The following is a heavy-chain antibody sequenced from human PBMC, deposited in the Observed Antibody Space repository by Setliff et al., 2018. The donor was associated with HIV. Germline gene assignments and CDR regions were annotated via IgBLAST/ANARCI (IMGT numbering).Heavy chain of an antibody. CDR1: GGPMRSSSYY. CDR3: ARRLAIGHWYFDI. CDR2: IYYTGST. J-gene: IGHJ2*01. Sequence: PSETLSLTCSVSGGPMRSSSYYWGWIRQPPGKGLEWIGSIYYTGSTYSNPSLKSRLTISEDASKSQFSLTLRSVTAADTAVYYCARRLAIGHWYFDIWGRGTLVT. V-gene: IGHV4-39*01.